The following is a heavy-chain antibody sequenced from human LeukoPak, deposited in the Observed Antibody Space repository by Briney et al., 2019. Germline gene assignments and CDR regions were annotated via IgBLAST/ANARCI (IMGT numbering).Heavy chain of an antibody. Sequence: PGGSLRLSCAASGFTFSSYAMSWVRQAPGKGLEWVSAISGSGGSTYYADSVKGRFTISRDNSKNTLYLQMNSLRAEDTAVYYCAIAKGYSYGRTGNFDYWGQGTLVTVSS. CDR1: GFTFSSYA. D-gene: IGHD5-18*01. CDR2: ISGSGGST. CDR3: AIAKGYSYGRTGNFDY. V-gene: IGHV3-23*01. J-gene: IGHJ4*02.